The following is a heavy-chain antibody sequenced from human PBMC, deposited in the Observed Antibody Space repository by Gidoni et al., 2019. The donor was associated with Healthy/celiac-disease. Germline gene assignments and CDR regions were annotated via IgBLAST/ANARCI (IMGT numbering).Heavy chain of an antibody. J-gene: IGHJ4*02. V-gene: IGHV3-23*01. Sequence: EVLLLESGGGLVQPGGSLRLSCAASGFTFSSYAMSWVRQAPGKGLEWVSAISGSGGSTYYADFVKGRFTISRDNSKNTLYLQMNSLRAEDTAVYYCAKDLPVAGTTTGLFDYWGQGTLVTVSS. CDR3: AKDLPVAGTTTGLFDY. D-gene: IGHD6-19*01. CDR2: ISGSGGST. CDR1: GFTFSSYA.